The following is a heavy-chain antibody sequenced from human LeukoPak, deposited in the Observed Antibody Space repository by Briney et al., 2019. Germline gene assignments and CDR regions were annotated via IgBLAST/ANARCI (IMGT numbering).Heavy chain of an antibody. CDR1: GGSISSYY. CDR2: IYSTGST. V-gene: IGHV4-4*07. D-gene: IGHD6-13*01. Sequence: SETLSLTCTVSGGSISSYYWSRIRQPAGKGLEWIGRIYSTGSTNYNPSLKSRVTMSVDTSKNQFSLRLRSVTAADTAVYYCARQIASAGTAGFDFWGQGALVTVSS. J-gene: IGHJ4*02. CDR3: ARQIASAGTAGFDF.